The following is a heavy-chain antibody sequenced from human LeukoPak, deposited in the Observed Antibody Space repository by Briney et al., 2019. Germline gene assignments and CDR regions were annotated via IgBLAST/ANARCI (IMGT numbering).Heavy chain of an antibody. V-gene: IGHV4-31*11. CDR1: GGSFSGYY. D-gene: IGHD3-22*01. J-gene: IGHJ4*02. CDR2: IYYSGST. Sequence: SETLSLTCAVYGGSFSGYYWSWIRQHPGKGLEWIGYIYYSGSTYYNPSLKSRVTISVDTSKNQFSLKLSSVTAADTAVYYCARDSSGYYYLDYWGQGTLVTVSS. CDR3: ARDSSGYYYLDY.